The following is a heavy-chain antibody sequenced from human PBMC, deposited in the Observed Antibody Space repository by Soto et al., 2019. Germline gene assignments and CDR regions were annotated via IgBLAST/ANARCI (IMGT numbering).Heavy chain of an antibody. CDR3: ARIYYDSSVSPWKSFDS. CDR2: IYYSGTT. CDR1: GASISSGGYC. D-gene: IGHD3-22*01. Sequence: PSETLSLACIVSGASISSGGYCWSWIRQHPGKGLEWIGYIYYSGTTYYNPSLKSRVTISVDTSKNQFSLKLSSVMAADTAVYYCARIYYDSSVSPWKSFDSWGQGALVTVSS. J-gene: IGHJ4*02. V-gene: IGHV4-31*03.